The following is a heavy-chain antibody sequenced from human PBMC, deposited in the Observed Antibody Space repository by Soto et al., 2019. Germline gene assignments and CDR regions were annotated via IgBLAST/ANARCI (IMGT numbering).Heavy chain of an antibody. Sequence: GASVKVSCKASGGTFSSYAISWVRQAPGQGLEWMGGIIPIFGTANYAQKFQGRVTITADESTSTAYMELSSLRSEDTAVYYCARVFNGTAAADWFAPWDQGTLVTVSS. V-gene: IGHV1-69*13. J-gene: IGHJ5*02. CDR2: IIPIFGTA. D-gene: IGHD6-13*01. CDR3: ARVFNGTAAADWFAP. CDR1: GGTFSSYA.